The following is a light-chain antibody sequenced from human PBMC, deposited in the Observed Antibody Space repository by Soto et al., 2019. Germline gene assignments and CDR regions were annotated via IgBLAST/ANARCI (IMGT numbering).Light chain of an antibody. Sequence: DIQMTQSPSSLSASVGDRVTITCRASQSISSYLNWYQQKPGKAPTVLIYAASSLQSGVPSRFSGSGSGTDFTLTISSLQPEDFATYYCQQSYSTLALTFGGGTKVEIK. J-gene: IGKJ4*01. V-gene: IGKV1-39*01. CDR2: AAS. CDR3: QQSYSTLALT. CDR1: QSISSY.